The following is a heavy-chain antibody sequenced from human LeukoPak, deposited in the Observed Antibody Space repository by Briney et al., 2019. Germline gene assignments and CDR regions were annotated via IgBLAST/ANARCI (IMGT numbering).Heavy chain of an antibody. Sequence: ASVKVSCKASGGTFSSYAISWVRQAPGQGLEWMGGIIPIFGTANYAQKFQGRVTITADESTSTAYMELSSLRSEDMAVYYCARGRWQQLVLVDYWGQGTLVTVSS. CDR3: ARGRWQQLVLVDY. D-gene: IGHD6-13*01. CDR1: GGTFSSYA. CDR2: IIPIFGTA. V-gene: IGHV1-69*13. J-gene: IGHJ4*02.